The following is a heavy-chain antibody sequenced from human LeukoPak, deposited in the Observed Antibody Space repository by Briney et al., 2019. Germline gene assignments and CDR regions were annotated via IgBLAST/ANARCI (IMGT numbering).Heavy chain of an antibody. V-gene: IGHV1-2*06. Sequence: ASVKVSCKASGYTFTGYYMHWVRQAPGQGLEWMGRINPNSGGTNYAQKFQGRVTMTRDPSISTAYMELSRLRSDDTAVYYCARERTPRRGTAMVISYWGQGTLVTVSS. J-gene: IGHJ4*02. CDR3: ARERTPRRGTAMVISY. CDR2: INPNSGGT. CDR1: GYTFTGYY. D-gene: IGHD5-18*01.